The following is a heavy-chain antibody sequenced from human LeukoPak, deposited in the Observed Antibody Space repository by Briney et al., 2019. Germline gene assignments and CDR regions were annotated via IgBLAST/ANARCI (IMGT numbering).Heavy chain of an antibody. J-gene: IGHJ3*02. CDR3: AAYRPRGSSWYGDAFDI. V-gene: IGHV1-58*02. D-gene: IGHD6-13*01. Sequence: GTSVKVSCKASGFTITSSAMQWVRQARGQRLEWIGWIVVGSGNTNYAQKFQERVTITRDMSTSTAYKELSSLRSEDTAVYYCAAYRPRGSSWYGDAFDIWGQGTMVTVSS. CDR1: GFTITSSA. CDR2: IVVGSGNT.